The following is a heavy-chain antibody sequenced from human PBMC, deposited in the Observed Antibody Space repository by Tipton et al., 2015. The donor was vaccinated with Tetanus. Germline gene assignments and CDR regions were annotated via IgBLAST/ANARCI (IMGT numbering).Heavy chain of an antibody. CDR1: GGSLSISNFY. J-gene: IGHJ1*01. V-gene: IGHV4-39*02. Sequence: TLSLTCTVSGGSLSISNFYWDWIRQPPGKGLEWIGTIYYNGATQYNLSLRSRVAMSVDTFSNQFSLRLSSVTAADTAVYYCAKEARRDGYNPGGFWGQGTLVTVSS. D-gene: IGHD5-24*01. CDR3: AKEARRDGYNPGGF. CDR2: IYYNGAT.